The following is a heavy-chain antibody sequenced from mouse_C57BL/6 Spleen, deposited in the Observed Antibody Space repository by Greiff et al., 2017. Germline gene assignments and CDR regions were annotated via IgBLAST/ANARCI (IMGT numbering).Heavy chain of an antibody. D-gene: IGHD1-1*01. Sequence: EVQVVESGGGLVKPGGSLKLSCAASGFTFSDYGMHWVRQAPEKGLEWVAYISSGSSTIYYADTVKGRFTISRDNAKNTLFLQMTSLRSEDTAMYYCARLYGSGAMDYWGQGTSVTVSS. CDR2: ISSGSSTI. CDR1: GFTFSDYG. CDR3: ARLYGSGAMDY. J-gene: IGHJ4*01. V-gene: IGHV5-17*01.